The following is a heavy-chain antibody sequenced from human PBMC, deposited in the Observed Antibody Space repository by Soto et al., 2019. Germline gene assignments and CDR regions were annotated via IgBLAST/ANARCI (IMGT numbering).Heavy chain of an antibody. Sequence: GSLRLSCTASGFRFSNYAMSWVRQAPGKGLEWVSGISGRGSSPYYADSVKGRFTISRDNSKNTLYLQMNSLRAEDTAVYYCAKGEADYYYYMDVWGKGTTVTVSS. CDR3: AKGEADYYYYMDV. D-gene: IGHD6-13*01. CDR1: GFRFSNYA. J-gene: IGHJ6*03. V-gene: IGHV3-23*01. CDR2: ISGRGSSP.